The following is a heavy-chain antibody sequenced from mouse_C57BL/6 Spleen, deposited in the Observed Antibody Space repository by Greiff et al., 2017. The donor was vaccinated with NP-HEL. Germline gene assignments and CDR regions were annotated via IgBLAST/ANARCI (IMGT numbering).Heavy chain of an antibody. CDR1: GYTFTSYW. CDR2: IYPGSGST. Sequence: VQLQQPGAELVKPGASVKMSCKASGYTFTSYWITWVKQRPGQGLAWIGDIYPGSGSTNYHEKFQSKATLTVDTSYSTAYLQLSSLTSEDSAVYYCAIGITYERAYWGQGTLVTVSA. CDR3: AIGITYERAY. J-gene: IGHJ3*01. V-gene: IGHV1-55*01. D-gene: IGHD1-1*01.